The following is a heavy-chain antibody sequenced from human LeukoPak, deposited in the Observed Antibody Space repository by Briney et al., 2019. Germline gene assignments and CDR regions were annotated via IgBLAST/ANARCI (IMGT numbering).Heavy chain of an antibody. V-gene: IGHV3-30*04. CDR3: ARDYDMFEGVIVHFDY. Sequence: GGSLRLSCAASGFTFSSYPMHWVRQAPGKGLEWVALISYDGSDKYYADSVKGRLTISRDNSKNTLYLQMNSLRAEDTAVYYCARDYDMFEGVIVHFDYWGQGTLVTVSS. J-gene: IGHJ4*02. CDR2: ISYDGSDK. CDR1: GFTFSSYP. D-gene: IGHD3-16*02.